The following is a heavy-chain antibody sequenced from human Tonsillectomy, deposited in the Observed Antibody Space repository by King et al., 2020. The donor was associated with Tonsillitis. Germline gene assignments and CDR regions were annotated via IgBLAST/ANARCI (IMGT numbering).Heavy chain of an antibody. CDR3: ARVSGENGDYTLDD. J-gene: IGHJ4*02. V-gene: IGHV3-72*01. CDR1: GFTFSDRY. CDR2: SRNKANSYTT. D-gene: IGHD3-3*01. Sequence: VQLVESGGGLVQPGGSLRLSCAASGFTFSDRYMDWVRQPPGKGLEWVAVSRNKANSYTTEYAASVKGRFTISRDDSKNSLYLQMNSLKTEDTAVYYCARVSGENGDYTLDDWGQGTLVTVSS.